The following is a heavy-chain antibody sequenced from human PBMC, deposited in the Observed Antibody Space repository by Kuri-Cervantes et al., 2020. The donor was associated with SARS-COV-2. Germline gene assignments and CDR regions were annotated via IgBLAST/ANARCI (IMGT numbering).Heavy chain of an antibody. CDR2: IYHSGST. Sequence: GSLRLSCAVSGYSTSSGYYWGWIRQPPGKGLEWIGSIYHSGSTYYNPSLKSRVTISVDTSKNQFSLKLSSVTAADTAVYYCASRHYDSSGYFPFDYWGQGTLVTVSS. D-gene: IGHD3-22*01. CDR3: ASRHYDSSGYFPFDY. CDR1: GYSTSSGYY. J-gene: IGHJ4*02. V-gene: IGHV4-38-2*01.